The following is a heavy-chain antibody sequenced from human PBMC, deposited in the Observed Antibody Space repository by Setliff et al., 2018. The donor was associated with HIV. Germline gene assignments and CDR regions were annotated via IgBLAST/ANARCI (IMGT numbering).Heavy chain of an antibody. CDR3: ARCYNFWSGYDGGWFDP. CDR1: RGSISSGSYY. Sequence: SETLSLTCTVPRGSISSGSYYWSWIRQPAGKGLEWIGRIYTSGSTNYNPSLKSRVTISVDTSKNQFSRKPSSVTAADTALYYCARCYNFWSGYDGGWFDPWGQGTLVTVSS. V-gene: IGHV4-61*02. D-gene: IGHD3-3*01. CDR2: IYTSGST. J-gene: IGHJ5*02.